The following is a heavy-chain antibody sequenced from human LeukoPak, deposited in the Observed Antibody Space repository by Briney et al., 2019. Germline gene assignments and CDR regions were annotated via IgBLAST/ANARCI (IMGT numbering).Heavy chain of an antibody. Sequence: PGGSLRLSCAASGFTFSSYSMNWVRQAPGKGLEWVSSISSSSSYIYYADSVKGRFTISRDNAKNSLYLQMNSLRAEDTAVYYCASLDYGDYYYYYGMDVWGQGTTVTVSS. CDR2: ISSSSSYI. CDR3: ASLDYGDYYYYYGMDV. J-gene: IGHJ6*02. V-gene: IGHV3-21*01. D-gene: IGHD4-17*01. CDR1: GFTFSSYS.